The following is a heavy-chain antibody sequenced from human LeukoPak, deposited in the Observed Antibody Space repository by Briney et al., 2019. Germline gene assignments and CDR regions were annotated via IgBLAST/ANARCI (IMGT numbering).Heavy chain of an antibody. CDR2: ISSSSSYI. J-gene: IGHJ6*03. CDR1: GFTFSSYS. D-gene: IGHD3-10*01. CDR3: ARVTMVRGSRYYYYYYMDV. V-gene: IGHV3-21*01. Sequence: PGGSLRLSCAASGFTFSSYSMNWVRQAPGKGLEWVSSISSSSSYIYYADSVKGRFTISRDNAKNSLYLQMNSLRAEDTAVYYCARVTMVRGSRYYYYYYMDVWGKGTTVTVSS.